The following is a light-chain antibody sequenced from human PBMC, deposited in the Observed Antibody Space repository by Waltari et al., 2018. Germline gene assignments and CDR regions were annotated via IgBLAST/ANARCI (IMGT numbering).Light chain of an antibody. CDR1: SSDVGGYNY. CDR2: GVS. V-gene: IGLV2-11*01. J-gene: IGLJ1*01. CDR3: CSYAGSYTYV. Sequence: QSALTQPRSVSGSPGQSVTISCTGTSSDVGGYNYVSWSQQHPGKAPKLMIYGVSKRTSGVPDRFSGSKSGNTASLTISGLQAEDEADYYCCSYAGSYTYVFGTGTKVTVL.